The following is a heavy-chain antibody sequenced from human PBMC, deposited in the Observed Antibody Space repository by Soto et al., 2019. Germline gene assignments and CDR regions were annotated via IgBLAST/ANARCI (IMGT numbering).Heavy chain of an antibody. J-gene: IGHJ4*02. D-gene: IGHD3-3*01. CDR3: AHRVLRTVFGLVTTTAIYFDF. CDR1: GFSLTTSGVG. CDR2: IYWDDDK. Sequence: QITLNASGPTVVRPTETLTLTCRFSGFSLTTSGVGVGWIRQSPGKAPEWLALIYWDDDKRYSASLKSRLTITTDTSKNQVVLTVSDLDPTDTATYYCAHRVLRTVFGLVTTTAIYFDFWGQVTPVAVSA. V-gene: IGHV2-5*02.